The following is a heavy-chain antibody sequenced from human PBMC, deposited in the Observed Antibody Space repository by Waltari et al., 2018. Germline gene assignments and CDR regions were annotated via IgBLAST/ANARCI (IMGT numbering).Heavy chain of an antibody. CDR2: IDHRGST. CDR3: ARERSRDFDWLPNVLDV. D-gene: IGHD3-9*01. V-gene: IGHV4-34*01. J-gene: IGHJ3*01. Sequence: QVQLHQGGAGLLKPSETLSLTCTVQGGSFSGHCWTWIRQAPGKGLEWLGEIDHRGSTHYNPSFRSRVTISVDTSKNQFSLQLNSVTAADTALYYCARERSRDFDWLPNVLDVWGLGTLVTVSS. CDR1: GGSFSGHC.